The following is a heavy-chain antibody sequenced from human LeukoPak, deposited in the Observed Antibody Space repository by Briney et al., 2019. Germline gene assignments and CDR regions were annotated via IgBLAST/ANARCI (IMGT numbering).Heavy chain of an antibody. CDR1: GFSLSTRGVG. CDR2: TYWDDDE. CDR3: AHSCGGGNSAYFDY. J-gene: IGHJ4*02. Sequence: SGPTLVRPTQTLTLTCTFSGFSLSTRGVGVGWIRQPPGKALEWLAVTYWDDDERYSPSLKSRLTITKDTSKNQVVLTMTNMDPVDTATYYCAHSCGGGNSAYFDYWGQGTLVTVSS. V-gene: IGHV2-5*02. D-gene: IGHD4-23*01.